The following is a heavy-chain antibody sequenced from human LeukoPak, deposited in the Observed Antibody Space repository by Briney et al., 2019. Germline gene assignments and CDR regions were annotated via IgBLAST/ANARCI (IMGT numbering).Heavy chain of an antibody. Sequence: AGGSLRLSCAASGFTFRSYWMSWVRQAPGKGLEWVAVISYDGSNKYYADSVKGRFTISRDNSKNTLYLQMNSLRAEDTAVYYCARGDRFGEFTGDWFDPWGQGTLVTVSS. D-gene: IGHD3-10*01. CDR1: GFTFRSYW. CDR2: ISYDGSNK. CDR3: ARGDRFGEFTGDWFDP. J-gene: IGHJ5*02. V-gene: IGHV3-30-3*01.